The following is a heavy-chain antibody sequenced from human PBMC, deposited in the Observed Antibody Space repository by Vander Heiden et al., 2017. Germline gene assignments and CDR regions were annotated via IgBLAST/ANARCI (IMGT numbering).Heavy chain of an antibody. CDR2: IYYSGST. CDR1: GGSIGCISYD. J-gene: IGHJ4*02. D-gene: IGHD6-6*01. Sequence: LQLQESGPGLAEPSQTLSLPCTVSGGSIGCISYDLVWILPPPGMGLEWIGSIYYSGSTYYSPSLKSRVTISVDTSKNQFSLKLSSVTAADTAVYYCARHGGYSSSSGLDYWGQGTLVTVSS. CDR3: ARHGGYSSSSGLDY. V-gene: IGHV4-39*01.